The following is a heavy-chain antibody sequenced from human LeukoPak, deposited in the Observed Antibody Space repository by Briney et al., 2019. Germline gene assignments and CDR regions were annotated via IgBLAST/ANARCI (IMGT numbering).Heavy chain of an antibody. D-gene: IGHD2-15*01. V-gene: IGHV4-39*07. CDR1: GGSISSGGYY. Sequence: PSETLSLTCTVSGGSISSGGYYWSWIRQPPGKGLEWIGEINHSGSTNYNPSLKSRVTISVDTSKNQFSLKLSSVTAADTAVYYCARVGRAAAHWGQGTLVTVSS. J-gene: IGHJ4*02. CDR3: ARVGRAAAH. CDR2: INHSGST.